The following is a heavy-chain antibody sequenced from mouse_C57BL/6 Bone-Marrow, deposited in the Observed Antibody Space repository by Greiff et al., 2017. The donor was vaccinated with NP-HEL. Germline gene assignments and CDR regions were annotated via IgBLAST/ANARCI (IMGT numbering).Heavy chain of an antibody. D-gene: IGHD2-5*01. CDR1: GFSLSTSGMG. J-gene: IGHJ1*03. V-gene: IGHV8-12*01. CDR3: ARRRHSNLWYFDV. CDR2: IYWDDDK. Sequence: QVTLKESGPGILQSSQTLSLTCSFSGFSLSTSGMGVSWIRQPSGKGLEWLAHIYWDDDKRYNPSLKSRLTISKDTSRNQVFLKITSVDTADTATYYCARRRHSNLWYFDVWGTGTTVTVSS.